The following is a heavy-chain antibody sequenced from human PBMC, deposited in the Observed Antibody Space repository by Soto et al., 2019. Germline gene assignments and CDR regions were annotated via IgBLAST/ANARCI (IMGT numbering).Heavy chain of an antibody. D-gene: IGHD3-3*01. Sequence: SETLSLTCTVSGGSVSSGSYYWSWIRQPPGKGLEWIGYIYYSGSTNYNPSLKSRVTISVDTSKNQFSLKLSSVTAADTAVYYCAIGVWSGSPDYWGQGTLVTVSS. CDR1: GGSVSSGSYY. CDR3: AIGVWSGSPDY. J-gene: IGHJ4*02. V-gene: IGHV4-61*01. CDR2: IYYSGST.